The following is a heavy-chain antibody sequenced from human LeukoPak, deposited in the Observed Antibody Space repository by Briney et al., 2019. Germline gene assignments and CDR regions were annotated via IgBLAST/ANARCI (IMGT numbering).Heavy chain of an antibody. Sequence: SETLSLTCTVSGGSISSGDYYWSWIRQPPGKGLEWIGYIYYSGSTYYNPSLKSRVTISVDTSKNQFSLKLSSVTAADTAVYYCAREGTYDFWSGYSTPGSFDHWGQGTLVTVSS. J-gene: IGHJ4*02. CDR2: IYYSGST. V-gene: IGHV4-30-4*01. CDR3: AREGTYDFWSGYSTPGSFDH. CDR1: GGSISSGDYY. D-gene: IGHD3-3*01.